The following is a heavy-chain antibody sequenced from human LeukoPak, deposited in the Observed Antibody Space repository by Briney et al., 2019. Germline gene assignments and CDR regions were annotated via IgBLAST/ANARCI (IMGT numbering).Heavy chain of an antibody. CDR3: ARGIAAAGNTPSHWFDP. D-gene: IGHD6-13*01. J-gene: IGHJ5*02. Sequence: SETLSLTCAVYGGSFSGYYWSWIRQPPGKGLEWIGEINHSGSTNYNPSLKSRVTISVDTSKNQFSLKLSSVTAADTAVYYCARGIAAAGNTPSHWFDPWGQGTLVTVSS. CDR1: GGSFSGYY. V-gene: IGHV4-34*01. CDR2: INHSGST.